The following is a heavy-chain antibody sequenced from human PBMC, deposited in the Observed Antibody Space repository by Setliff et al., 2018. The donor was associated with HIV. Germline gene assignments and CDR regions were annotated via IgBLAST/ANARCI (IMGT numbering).Heavy chain of an antibody. J-gene: IGHJ4*02. Sequence: SETLSLTCAVYGGSFSGYYWSWIHQPPGKGLEWIGFIYYTGSTNYNPSLKSRVTISVDTSKNQFSLKLSSMTAADTAVYYCARGGDILVVSAAPDYWGQGTLVTVSS. CDR1: GGSFSGYY. CDR2: IYYTGST. CDR3: ARGGDILVVSAAPDY. V-gene: IGHV4-59*01. D-gene: IGHD2-2*01.